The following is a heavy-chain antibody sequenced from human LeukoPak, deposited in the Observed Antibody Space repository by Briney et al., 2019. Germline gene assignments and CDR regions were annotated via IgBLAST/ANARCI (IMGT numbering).Heavy chain of an antibody. V-gene: IGHV3-23*01. CDR3: ARGGPGRYFDWPKRLSGRFDP. CDR2: ITSSGAGT. J-gene: IGHJ5*02. Sequence: GGSLRLSCAASGFTFNIYAMSWVRQAPGKGLEWVSSITSSGAGTFYADSVKDRFTISRDNSKNTLYLQMSRLRAEDTAVYYCARGGPGRYFDWPKRLSGRFDPWGQGTLVTVSS. D-gene: IGHD3-9*01. CDR1: GFTFNIYA.